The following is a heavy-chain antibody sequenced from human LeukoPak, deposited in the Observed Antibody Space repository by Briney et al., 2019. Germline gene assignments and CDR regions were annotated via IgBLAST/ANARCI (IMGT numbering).Heavy chain of an antibody. V-gene: IGHV1-18*01. CDR1: GYTFTSYA. Sequence: ASVKVSCKASGYTFTSYAMNWVRQAPGQGLEWMGWISAYNGNTNYAQKLQGRVTMTTDTSTSTAYMELRSLRSDDTAVYYCARARRDYDILTGYYISIWGQGTMVTVSS. CDR2: ISAYNGNT. J-gene: IGHJ3*02. D-gene: IGHD3-9*01. CDR3: ARARRDYDILTGYYISI.